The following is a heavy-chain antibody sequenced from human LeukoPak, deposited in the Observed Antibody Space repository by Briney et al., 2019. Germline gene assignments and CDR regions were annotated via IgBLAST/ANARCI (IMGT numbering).Heavy chain of an antibody. CDR2: IYYSGST. V-gene: IGHV4-59*01. J-gene: IGHJ4*02. D-gene: IGHD3-10*01. CDR1: GGSISSYH. Sequence: PSETLSLTCPVSGGSISSYHWSWIRQPPGKGLEWIGYIYYSGSTNYNPSLKSRVTISVDTSKNQFSLKLSSVTAADTAVYYCASGFGDFENPHPHFDYWGQGTLVTVSS. CDR3: ASGFGDFENPHPHFDY.